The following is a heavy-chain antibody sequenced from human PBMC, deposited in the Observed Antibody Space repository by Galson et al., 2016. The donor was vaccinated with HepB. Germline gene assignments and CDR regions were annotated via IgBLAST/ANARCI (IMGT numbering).Heavy chain of an antibody. CDR3: ARRAGSSGWDAGYWYFDL. CDR1: GYTFTSYW. Sequence: QSGAEVTKPGESLKISCKGSGYTFTSYWIVWVRQMPGKGLEWMGFIYPGDSDTTYSPSFQGQVTISADKSISTAYLQWSSLKASDTAMYYCARRAGSSGWDAGYWYFDLWGRGTLVSVSS. CDR2: IYPGDSDT. V-gene: IGHV5-51*01. D-gene: IGHD6-19*01. J-gene: IGHJ2*01.